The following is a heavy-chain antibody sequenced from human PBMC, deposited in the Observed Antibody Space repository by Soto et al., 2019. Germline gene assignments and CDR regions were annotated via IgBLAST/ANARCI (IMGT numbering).Heavy chain of an antibody. CDR2: ISAYNGNT. V-gene: IGHV1-18*04. J-gene: IGHJ4*02. D-gene: IGHD1-26*01. Sequence: SVKVSCKASGYTFTSYGISWVRQAPGQGLEWMGWISAYNGNTNYAQKLQGRVTMTTDTSTSTAYMELRSLRSDDTAVYYCARDVGATSKPYYFDYWGQGTLVTVSS. CDR1: GYTFTSYG. CDR3: ARDVGATSKPYYFDY.